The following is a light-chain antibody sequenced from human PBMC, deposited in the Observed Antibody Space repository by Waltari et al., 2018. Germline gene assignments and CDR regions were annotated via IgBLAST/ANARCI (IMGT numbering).Light chain of an antibody. Sequence: QSALTQPASVSGSPGQSITISCTATGGAVGSYNLVSWYQQRPGNAPKLMIYEGTKRPSGVSNRFSGSKSGNTASLTISGLQAEDEADYYCSSYAGTGTLVFGGGTKLTVL. J-gene: IGLJ2*01. CDR3: SSYAGTGTLV. CDR2: EGT. CDR1: GGAVGSYNL. V-gene: IGLV2-23*01.